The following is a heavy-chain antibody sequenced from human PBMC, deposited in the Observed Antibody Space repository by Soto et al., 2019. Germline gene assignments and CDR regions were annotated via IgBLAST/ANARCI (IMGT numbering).Heavy chain of an antibody. CDR2: IYYSGST. Sequence: QLQLQESGPGLVKPSETLSLTCTVSGGSISSSSYYWGWIRQPPGKGLEWIGSIYYSGSTYYNPSLTSRVTISLATSKNHFSLKLSSLTAADTPVYYCASIQLWLRGWFDPWGQGTLVTVSS. D-gene: IGHD5-18*01. CDR1: GGSISSSSYY. CDR3: ASIQLWLRGWFDP. V-gene: IGHV4-39*01. J-gene: IGHJ5*02.